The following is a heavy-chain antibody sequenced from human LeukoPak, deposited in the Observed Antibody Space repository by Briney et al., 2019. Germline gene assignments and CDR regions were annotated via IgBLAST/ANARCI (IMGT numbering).Heavy chain of an antibody. V-gene: IGHV1-2*02. J-gene: IGHJ4*02. CDR3: ARGGGNLKLDY. CDR1: GYTFNVHY. CDR2: INPNNGGT. D-gene: IGHD1-14*01. Sequence: ASVKVSCKASGYTFNVHYIHWVRQAPGQDLEWMGWINPNNGGTNYAQNFQGRVTMTRDTSISTGYMELSRLTSDDTAVYYCARGGGNLKLDYWGQGTLVTVSS.